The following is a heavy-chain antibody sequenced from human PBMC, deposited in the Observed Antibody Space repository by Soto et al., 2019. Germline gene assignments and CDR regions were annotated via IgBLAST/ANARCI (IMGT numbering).Heavy chain of an antibody. CDR2: FDPEDGET. Sequence: ASVKVSCKVSGYTLTELSMHWVRQAPGKGLEWMGGFDPEDGETIYAQKLQGRVTMTEDTSTDTAYMELSSLRSEGTAVYYCATAGEMATIFHYWGQGTLVTSPQ. D-gene: IGHD5-12*01. J-gene: IGHJ4*02. CDR1: GYTLTELS. CDR3: ATAGEMATIFHY. V-gene: IGHV1-24*01.